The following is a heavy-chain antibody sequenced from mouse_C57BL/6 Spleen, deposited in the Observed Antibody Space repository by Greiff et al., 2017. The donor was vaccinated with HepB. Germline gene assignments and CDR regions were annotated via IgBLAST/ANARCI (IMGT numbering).Heavy chain of an antibody. D-gene: IGHD1-1*01. Sequence: VQLQQSGPELVKPGASVKISCKASGYAFSSSWMNWVKQRPGKGLEWIGRIYPGDGDTNYNGKFKGKATLTADKSSSTAYMQLSSLTSEDSAVYFCARRDGSSYGWYFDVWGTGTTVTVSS. J-gene: IGHJ1*03. CDR3: ARRDGSSYGWYFDV. V-gene: IGHV1-82*01. CDR1: GYAFSSSW. CDR2: IYPGDGDT.